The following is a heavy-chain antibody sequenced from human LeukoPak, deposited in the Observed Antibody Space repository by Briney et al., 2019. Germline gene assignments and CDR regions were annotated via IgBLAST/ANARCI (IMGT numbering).Heavy chain of an antibody. D-gene: IGHD2-15*01. J-gene: IGHJ4*02. CDR3: ARPAATGYYFDY. Sequence: PSETLSLTCAVSGYSISSGYYWGWIRQPLGKELEWIGSIYHSGSTYYNPSLKSRVTISVDTSKNQFSLKLSSVTAADTAVYYCARPAATGYYFDYWGQGTLVTVSS. CDR1: GYSISSGYY. CDR2: IYHSGST. V-gene: IGHV4-38-2*01.